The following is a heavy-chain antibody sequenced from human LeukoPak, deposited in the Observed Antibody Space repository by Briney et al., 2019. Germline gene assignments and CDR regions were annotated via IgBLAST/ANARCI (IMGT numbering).Heavy chain of an antibody. D-gene: IGHD5-18*01. CDR1: GFTVSSNY. CDR2: IYSGGST. Sequence: RPGGSLRLSCAASGFTVSSNYMSWVRQAPGKGLEWVSVIYSGGSTYYADSVKGRFTISRDNSKNTLYLQMNSLRAEDTAVYYCARGVDTAMVYYFDYWGQGTLVTVSS. J-gene: IGHJ4*02. V-gene: IGHV3-53*01. CDR3: ARGVDTAMVYYFDY.